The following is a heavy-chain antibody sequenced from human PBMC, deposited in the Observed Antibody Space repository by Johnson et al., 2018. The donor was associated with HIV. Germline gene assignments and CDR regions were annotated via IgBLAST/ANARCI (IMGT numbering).Heavy chain of an antibody. CDR2: ISYDGSNK. CDR1: GFTFSSYA. V-gene: IGHV3-30-3*01. CDR3: AKDPPGPVGSPDAFDI. Sequence: QVQLVESGGGVVQPGRSLRLSCAASGFTFSSYAMYWVRQAPGKGLEWVAVISYDGSNKYYADSVKGRFPISRDNSKNTLYLQMNSLRAEDTAVYYCAKDPPGPVGSPDAFDIWGQGTMVTVSS. D-gene: IGHD1-26*01. J-gene: IGHJ3*02.